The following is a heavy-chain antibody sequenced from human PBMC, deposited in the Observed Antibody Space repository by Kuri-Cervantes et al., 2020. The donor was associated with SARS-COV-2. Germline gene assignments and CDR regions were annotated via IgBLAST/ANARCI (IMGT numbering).Heavy chain of an antibody. Sequence: SVKVSCKASGYTFTGYYMHWVRQAPGQGLEWMGGIIPIFGTANYAQKFQGRVTITTDGSTSTAYMELSRLRSEDTAVYYCTTDRSSGWPFDYWGQGTLVTVSS. V-gene: IGHV1-69*05. J-gene: IGHJ4*02. CDR1: GYTFTGYY. D-gene: IGHD6-19*01. CDR3: TTDRSSGWPFDY. CDR2: IIPIFGTA.